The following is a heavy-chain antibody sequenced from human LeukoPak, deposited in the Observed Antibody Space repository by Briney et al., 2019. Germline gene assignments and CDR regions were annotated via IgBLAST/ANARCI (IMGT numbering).Heavy chain of an antibody. V-gene: IGHV4-31*03. D-gene: IGHD3-3*01. CDR2: IYYSGST. J-gene: IGHJ6*02. CDR3: ARDLTGPSRHDFWSGRKYYYYGMDV. Sequence: SSETLSLTCTVSGVSISSGGYYWSWIRQHPGKGLEWIGYIYYSGSTYYHPSRKSRVTISVDTSKNQFSLKLSSVTAADTAVYYCARDLTGPSRHDFWSGRKYYYYGMDVWGQGTTVTVSS. CDR1: GVSISSGGYY.